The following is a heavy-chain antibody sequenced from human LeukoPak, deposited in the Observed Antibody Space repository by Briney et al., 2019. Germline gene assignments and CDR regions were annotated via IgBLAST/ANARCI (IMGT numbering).Heavy chain of an antibody. CDR3: ARANCGGEGCPPPVGFDL. D-gene: IGHD2-21*01. J-gene: IGHJ3*01. V-gene: IGHV4-30-2*06. Sequence: SETLSLTCAVSGDSISNGVFSWSWIRQSPREGLKWIGYFYHGGTTYVNPSLKSRVSISIERSKNQFSLKVISVTAADTAVYFCARANCGGEGCPPPVGFDLWGQGTMVTVSS. CDR2: FYHGGTT. CDR1: GDSISNGVFS.